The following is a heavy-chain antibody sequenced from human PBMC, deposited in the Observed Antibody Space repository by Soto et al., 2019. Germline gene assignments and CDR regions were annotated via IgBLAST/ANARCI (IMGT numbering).Heavy chain of an antibody. J-gene: IGHJ5*02. V-gene: IGHV3-23*01. D-gene: IGHD2-2*01. Sequence: PGGSLRLSWAASGFTFSTYAMSWVRQAPGKGLEWVSTLSGSGGSTYYADSVKGRFTISRDNSKNTLYLQMNSLRAEDTAVYYCAKDTVPVATPWFDPWGQGTLVTVSS. CDR1: GFTFSTYA. CDR3: AKDTVPVATPWFDP. CDR2: LSGSGGST.